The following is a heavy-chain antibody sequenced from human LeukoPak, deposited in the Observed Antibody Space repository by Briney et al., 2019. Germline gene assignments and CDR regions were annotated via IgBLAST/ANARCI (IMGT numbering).Heavy chain of an antibody. CDR3: ARDSGSSWYYFDY. D-gene: IGHD6-13*01. V-gene: IGHV4-30-2*01. J-gene: IGHJ4*02. Sequence: PSETLSLTCAVSGGSITSGGYSWSWIRQPPGKGLEWIGYIYHSGSTYYSPSLKSRATISVDRSQNQFSLKLSSVTAADTAVYYCARDSGSSWYYFDYWGQETLVTVSS. CDR2: IYHSGST. CDR1: GGSITSGGYS.